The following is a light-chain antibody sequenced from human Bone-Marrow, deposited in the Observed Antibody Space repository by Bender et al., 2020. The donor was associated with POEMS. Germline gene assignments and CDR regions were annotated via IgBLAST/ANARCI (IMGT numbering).Light chain of an antibody. CDR1: NSDIGGFDY. CDR3: CSYAGSSTFKVV. V-gene: IGLV2-23*02. CDR2: EVS. Sequence: QSALTQPASVSGSPGQSITVSCAGTNSDIGGFDYVSWYQQYPGKAPKLMIYEVSNRPSGVSNRFSGSKSGNTASLTISGLQAEDEADYYCCSYAGSSTFKVVFGGGTKLTVL. J-gene: IGLJ2*01.